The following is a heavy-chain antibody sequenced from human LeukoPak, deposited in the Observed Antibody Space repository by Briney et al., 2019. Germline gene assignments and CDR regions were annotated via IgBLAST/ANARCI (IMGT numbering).Heavy chain of an antibody. V-gene: IGHV4-34*01. J-gene: IGHJ4*02. CDR3: ARGWDYGDYLDYFDY. CDR2: INHSGST. D-gene: IGHD4-17*01. Sequence: SETLSLTCAVYGGSFSGYYWSWIRQPPGKGLEWIGEINHSGSTNYNPSLKSRVTISVDTSKNQFSLKLSSVTAADTAAYYCARGWDYGDYLDYFDYWGQGTLVTVSS. CDR1: GGSFSGYY.